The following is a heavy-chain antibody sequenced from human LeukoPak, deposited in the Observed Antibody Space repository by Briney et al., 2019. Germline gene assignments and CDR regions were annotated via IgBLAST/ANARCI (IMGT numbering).Heavy chain of an antibody. D-gene: IGHD3-10*01. Sequence: NTGGSLRLSCAASGFTFSSYSMNWVRQAPGEGLEWVSSISSSSSYIYYADSVKGRFTISRDNAKNSLYLQMNSLRAEDTAVYYCARGEELLFDYWGQGTLVTVSS. J-gene: IGHJ4*02. CDR1: GFTFSSYS. CDR3: ARGEELLFDY. V-gene: IGHV3-21*01. CDR2: ISSSSSYI.